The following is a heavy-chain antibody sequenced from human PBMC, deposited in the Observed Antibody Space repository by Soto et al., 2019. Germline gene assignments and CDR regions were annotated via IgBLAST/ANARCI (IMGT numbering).Heavy chain of an antibody. CDR3: ARTVGGRYDYIWGSYRSWFDP. Sequence: QVQLQESGPGLVKPSETLSLTCTVSGGSISSYYWSWIRQPPGKGLEWIGYIYYSGSTNYNPSLKSRVTISVDTSKNQFSLKLSSVTAADTAVYYCARTVGGRYDYIWGSYRSWFDPWGQGTLVTVSS. J-gene: IGHJ5*02. CDR2: IYYSGST. D-gene: IGHD3-16*02. CDR1: GGSISSYY. V-gene: IGHV4-59*01.